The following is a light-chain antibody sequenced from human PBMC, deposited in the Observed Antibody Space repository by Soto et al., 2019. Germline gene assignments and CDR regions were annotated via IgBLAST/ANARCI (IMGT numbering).Light chain of an antibody. CDR2: EVS. V-gene: IGLV2-8*01. J-gene: IGLJ1*01. CDR3: SSYAGSNNYV. Sequence: QCELTQPPSASGSHGQSVTISCTGTSSDGGGYNYVSWYQQHPGKAPKLMIYEVSKRPSGVPDRFSGSKSGNTASLTVSGLQAEDEADYYCSSYAGSNNYVFGTGTKVTVL. CDR1: SSDGGGYNY.